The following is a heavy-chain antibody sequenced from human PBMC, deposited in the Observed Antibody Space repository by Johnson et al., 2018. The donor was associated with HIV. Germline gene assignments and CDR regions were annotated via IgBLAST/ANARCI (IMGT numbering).Heavy chain of an antibody. V-gene: IGHV3-64*04. CDR3: ARTVVGSSYDAFDI. J-gene: IGHJ3*02. CDR2: ISGSGGST. D-gene: IGHD4-23*01. CDR1: GFTFSRYA. Sequence: QVQLVESGGGVVQPGRSLRLSCAPSGFTFSRYAMHWVRQAPGKGLEWVSAISGSGGSTYYADSVKGRFTISTDNSKNTLYLHMNSLRTEDTAVYYCARTVVGSSYDAFDIWGQGTMVTVSS.